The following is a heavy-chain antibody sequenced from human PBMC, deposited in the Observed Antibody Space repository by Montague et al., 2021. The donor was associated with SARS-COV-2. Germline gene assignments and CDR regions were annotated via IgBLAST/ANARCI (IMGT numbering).Heavy chain of an antibody. V-gene: IGHV3-30*18. CDR3: ANVLDSYGFYFDY. J-gene: IGHJ4*02. Sequence: SLRLSCAASGFTFSSYAMHWVRQAPGKGLEWVSVISYDGSNTYYADSVKGRFTISRDNSKNTLYLQMNSLRAEDTAVYYCANVLDSYGFYFDYWGQGTLVTVSS. D-gene: IGHD5-18*01. CDR2: ISYDGSNT. CDR1: GFTFSSYA.